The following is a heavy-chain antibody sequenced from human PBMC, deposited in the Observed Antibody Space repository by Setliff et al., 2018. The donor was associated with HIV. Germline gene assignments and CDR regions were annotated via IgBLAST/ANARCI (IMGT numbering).Heavy chain of an antibody. D-gene: IGHD4-4*01. Sequence: ASVKVSCKASGYTFTNYAMHWVRQAPGQRLEWMGWINAGNGETKYSQKFQGRVTFTWDTSASTAYMELSSLRSEDTALYYCARDSGDDYSDYYYYGMDVWVQGTTVTVSS. CDR3: ARDSGDDYSDYYYYGMDV. CDR1: GYTFTNYA. V-gene: IGHV1-3*01. J-gene: IGHJ6*02. CDR2: INAGNGET.